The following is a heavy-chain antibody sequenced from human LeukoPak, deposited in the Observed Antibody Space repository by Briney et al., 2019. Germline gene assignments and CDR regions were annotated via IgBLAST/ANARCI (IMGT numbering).Heavy chain of an antibody. CDR3: ARANALYCSSTSCLFDY. D-gene: IGHD2-2*01. CDR1: VYTFTDYY. Sequence: ASVNVSCKASVYTFTDYYIHWVRQAPGQGLEWMAWINPNSGGTYYAQNFHDRITLTRETSISTAYMELSRLRSDGTAIYYCARANALYCSSTSCLFDYWGQGRLVTVSS. V-gene: IGHV1-2*02. CDR2: INPNSGGT. J-gene: IGHJ4*02.